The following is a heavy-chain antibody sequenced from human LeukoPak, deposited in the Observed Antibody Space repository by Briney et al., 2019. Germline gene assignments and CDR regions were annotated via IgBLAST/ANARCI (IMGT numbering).Heavy chain of an antibody. CDR2: IGTAGDP. CDR3: ARGPRNYDFWSGYSTYYYYGMDV. D-gene: IGHD3-3*01. CDR1: GFTFSSYD. V-gene: IGHV3-13*05. Sequence: GGSLRLSCAASGFTFSSYDMHWVRQATGKGLEWVSAIGTAGDPYYPGSVKGRFTISRENAKNSLYLQMNSLRAGDTAVYYCARGPRNYDFWSGYSTYYYYGMDVWGQGTTVTVSS. J-gene: IGHJ6*02.